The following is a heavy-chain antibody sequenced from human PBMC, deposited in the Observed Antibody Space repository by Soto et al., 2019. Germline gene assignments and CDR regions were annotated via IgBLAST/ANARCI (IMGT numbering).Heavy chain of an antibody. D-gene: IGHD3-10*01. Sequence: ASVKVSCKASGYTFTSYGIHWVRQAPGQRLEWMGWINAANGDTKYSPKFQGRVTITRDTSASTAYMELSSLRAGDTAVYYCARAKVRAAGGTVWFDPWGQGTLVTVSS. V-gene: IGHV1-3*01. CDR1: GYTFTSYG. CDR3: ARAKVRAAGGTVWFDP. J-gene: IGHJ5*02. CDR2: INAANGDT.